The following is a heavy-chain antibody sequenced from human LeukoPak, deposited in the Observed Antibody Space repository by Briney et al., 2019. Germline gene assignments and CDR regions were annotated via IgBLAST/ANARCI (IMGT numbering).Heavy chain of an antibody. V-gene: IGHV4-59*08. CDR1: GGSISSYY. CDR2: IYYSGST. CDR3: ARWGYSRIFDY. J-gene: IGHJ4*02. Sequence: ASETLSLTCTVSGGSISSYYWSWIRQPPGKGLEWIGYIYYSGSTNYNPSLKSRVTISVDTSMNQFSLKLSSVTAADTAVYYCARWGYSRIFDYWGQGTLVTASS. D-gene: IGHD6-13*01.